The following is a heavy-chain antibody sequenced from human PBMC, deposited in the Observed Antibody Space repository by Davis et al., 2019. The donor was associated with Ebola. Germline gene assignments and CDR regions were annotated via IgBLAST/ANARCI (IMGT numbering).Heavy chain of an antibody. D-gene: IGHD3-16*01. CDR2: IYHSGST. Sequence: PSETLSLTCTVSGYSISSGYYWGWIRQPPGKGLEWFGSIYHSGSTYYNPSLKSRVTISVDTSKNQFSLTLSSVTAADTAVYYCAGHAYYDYALGYFDPWGQGTLVTVSS. CDR3: AGHAYYDYALGYFDP. J-gene: IGHJ5*02. V-gene: IGHV4-38-2*02. CDR1: GYSISSGYY.